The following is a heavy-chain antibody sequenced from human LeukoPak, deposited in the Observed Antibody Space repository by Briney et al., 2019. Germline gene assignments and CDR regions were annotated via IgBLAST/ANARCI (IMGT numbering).Heavy chain of an antibody. CDR3: ARFGTSSSRFFDQ. Sequence: SETLSLTCTVSGGYISAYYWRWMRQPPGKGLEWIGYIHYSGYTNYYPSLKSRVTIALDTSKNQFSLKLNSVTAADTAVYYCARFGTSSSRFFDQWGQGTLVTVSS. V-gene: IGHV4-59*01. D-gene: IGHD6-6*01. J-gene: IGHJ4*02. CDR1: GGYISAYY. CDR2: IHYSGYT.